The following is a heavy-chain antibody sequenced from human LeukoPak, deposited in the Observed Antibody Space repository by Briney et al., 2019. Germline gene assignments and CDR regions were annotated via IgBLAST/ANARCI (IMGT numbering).Heavy chain of an antibody. D-gene: IGHD5-18*01. V-gene: IGHV4-34*01. CDR1: GGSFSGYY. J-gene: IGHJ4*02. Sequence: SETLSLTCAVYGGSFSGYYWSWIRQPPGKGLEWIGEINHSGSTNYNPSLKSRVTISVDTSKNRFSLKLSSVTAADTAVYYCARGRRYSYGPNDYWGQGTLVTVSS. CDR2: INHSGST. CDR3: ARGRRYSYGPNDY.